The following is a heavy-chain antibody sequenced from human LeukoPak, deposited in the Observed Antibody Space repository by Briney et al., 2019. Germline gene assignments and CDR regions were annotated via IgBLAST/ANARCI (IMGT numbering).Heavy chain of an antibody. CDR2: INPSGGST. Sequence: ASVKVSCKASGYTFTSYNMHWVRQAPGQGLECMGIINPSGGSTSYAQKFQGRVTMTRDTSTRTVYMELSSLTSEDTAVYYCARTVGADLYYCDNWGQGTLVTASS. CDR3: ARTVGADLYYCDN. V-gene: IGHV1-46*01. D-gene: IGHD1-26*01. CDR1: GYTFTSYN. J-gene: IGHJ4*02.